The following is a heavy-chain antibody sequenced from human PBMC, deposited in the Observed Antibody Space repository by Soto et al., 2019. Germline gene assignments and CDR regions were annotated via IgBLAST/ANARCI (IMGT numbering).Heavy chain of an antibody. Sequence: QVHLVQSGAEVKKPGASVKVSCKASGYTFTNFGISWVRQAAGQGLEWMGWISAYNCNTNYAENFQGRVNMTTDTSTSTDYMELGSLRSEETAVYYCARRGTPFDSWGQGTMVTFSS. CDR2: ISAYNCNT. CDR3: ARRGTPFDS. V-gene: IGHV1-18*01. J-gene: IGHJ4*02. CDR1: GYTFTNFG. D-gene: IGHD3-16*01.